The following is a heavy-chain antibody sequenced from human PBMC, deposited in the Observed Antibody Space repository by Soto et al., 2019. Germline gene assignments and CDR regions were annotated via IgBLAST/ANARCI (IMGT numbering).Heavy chain of an antibody. Sequence: QVQVVESGGGVVQPGRSLKLSCAAFGFTFSNFGMHWVRQAPGKGLEWVAVILHDVKEKYYADSAKGRSTISRNNSKKTLYLQMNSLRAEDTAVYYCARDPGQDQAMDYWGQGTLVTVSS. CDR2: ILHDVKEK. CDR3: ARDPGQDQAMDY. D-gene: IGHD2-2*01. V-gene: IGHV3-33*01. CDR1: GFTFSNFG. J-gene: IGHJ4*02.